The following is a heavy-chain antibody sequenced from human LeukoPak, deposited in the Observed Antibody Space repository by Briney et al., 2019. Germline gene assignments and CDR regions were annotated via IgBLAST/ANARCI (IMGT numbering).Heavy chain of an antibody. D-gene: IGHD6-13*01. V-gene: IGHV3-7*04. CDR3: AREIPQQLVAMDV. CDR1: GFTFSRYW. J-gene: IGHJ6*02. CDR2: IKEDGSEK. Sequence: GGSLRLSCAASGFTFSRYWMSWIRQAPGKGLEWVANIKEDGSEKNHVDSVKGRFTISRDNARNSLYLQMNSLRAEDAAVYYCAREIPQQLVAMDVWGQGTTVTVSS.